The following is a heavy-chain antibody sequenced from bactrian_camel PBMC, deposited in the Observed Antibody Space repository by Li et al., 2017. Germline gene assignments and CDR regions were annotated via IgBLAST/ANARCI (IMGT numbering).Heavy chain of an antibody. CDR1: GLTFSNYA. CDR2: ISSSGGTT. Sequence: VQLVESGGGLVQPGGSLRLSCAASGLTFSNYAMTWVRQAPGKGLEWVSTISSSGGTTYYADSMKGRFTISRDNAKNTVYLQMNSLKPEDTAVYYCVREEKEVVALMGFGSWGQGTQVTVS. J-gene: IGHJ6*01. D-gene: IGHD2*01. V-gene: IGHV3S40*01. CDR3: VREEKEVVALMGFGS.